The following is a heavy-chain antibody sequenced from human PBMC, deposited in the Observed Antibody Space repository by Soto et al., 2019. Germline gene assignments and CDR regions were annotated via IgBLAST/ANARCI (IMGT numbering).Heavy chain of an antibody. CDR3: ARDRIAAAGGYYYGMDV. V-gene: IGHV4-61*01. CDR1: GGSVSSGSYY. Sequence: TSETLSLTCTVSGGSVSSGSYYWSWIRQPPGKGLEWIGYIYYSGSTNYNPSLKSRVTISVDTSKNQFSLKLSSVTAADTAVYYCARDRIAAAGGYYYGMDVWGQGVLVTVSS. CDR2: IYYSGST. D-gene: IGHD6-13*01. J-gene: IGHJ6*02.